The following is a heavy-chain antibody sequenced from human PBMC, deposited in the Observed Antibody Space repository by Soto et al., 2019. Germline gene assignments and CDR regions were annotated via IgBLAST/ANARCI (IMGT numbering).Heavy chain of an antibody. CDR1: GFTFSSYA. CDR2: ISGSGGST. J-gene: IGHJ4*02. CDR3: AKDSSPYYDILTGYYPTFDY. V-gene: IGHV3-23*01. Sequence: PWGSLRLSCAASGFTFSSYAMSWVRQAPGKGLEWVSAISGSGGSTYYADSVKGRFTISRDNSKNTLYLQMNSLRAEDTAVYYCAKDSSPYYDILTGYYPTFDYWGQGTLVTVSS. D-gene: IGHD3-9*01.